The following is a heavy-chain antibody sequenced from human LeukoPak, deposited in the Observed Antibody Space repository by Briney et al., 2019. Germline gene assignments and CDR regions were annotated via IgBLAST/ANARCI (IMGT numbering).Heavy chain of an antibody. CDR1: GGSFSGYY. CDR3: ARGVGRITLIIALDF. D-gene: IGHD3-22*01. V-gene: IGHV4-34*01. CDR2: INHSGST. Sequence: PSETLSLTCSVYGGSFSGYYWNWIRQPPGKGLEWIGEINHSGSTNYNPSLKSRVTISVDTSKNKFSLKLSSVTAADTAVYYCARGVGRITLIIALDFWGQGTLVTVSS. J-gene: IGHJ4*02.